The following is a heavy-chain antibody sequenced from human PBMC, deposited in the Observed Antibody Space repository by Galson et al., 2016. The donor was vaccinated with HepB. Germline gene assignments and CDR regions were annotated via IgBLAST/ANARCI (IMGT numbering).Heavy chain of an antibody. V-gene: IGHV1-46*01. CDR1: GYTFTTYY. J-gene: IGHJ5*02. CDR3: ARDSGRIEYCTNASCYIRGAAINWFDP. D-gene: IGHD2-2*02. CDR2: INPSGGSA. Sequence: SVKVCCKASGYTFTTYYMHWVRQAPGQGLEWMGRINPSGGSATYAQKFQGRVTMTRDTSTSTVYMELSSLGSEDTAVYYCARDSGRIEYCTNASCYIRGAAINWFDPWGQGTLVTVSS.